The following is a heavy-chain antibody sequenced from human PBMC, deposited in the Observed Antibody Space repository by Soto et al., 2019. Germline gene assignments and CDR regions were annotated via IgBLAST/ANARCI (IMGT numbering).Heavy chain of an antibody. V-gene: IGHV5-51*01. Sequence: GESLKISCKGSGYNYDTYWIAWVRQMPGKGLGWMGIIFPRDSDTRYRPSFQGQVTISADRSTTTAYLQWYSLKASDTAMYYCARSYYDSSGYYYDMDYWGQRTLVTVSS. CDR1: GYNYDTYW. CDR3: ARSYYDSSGYYYDMDY. D-gene: IGHD3-22*01. CDR2: IFPRDSDT. J-gene: IGHJ4*02.